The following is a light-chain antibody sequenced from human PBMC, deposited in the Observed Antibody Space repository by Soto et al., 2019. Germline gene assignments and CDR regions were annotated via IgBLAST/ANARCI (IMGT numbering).Light chain of an antibody. CDR3: NSYTSNKTYV. V-gene: IGLV2-14*01. CDR2: DVS. J-gene: IGLJ1*01. CDR1: SSDVGAFNY. Sequence: QSVLTQPASVSGSPGQAITISCSGTSSDVGAFNYVSWYQQHPGKAPKLMIYDVSNRPSGVSNRFSGSKSGNTASLTISGLRAEDEADYYCNSYTSNKTYVFGTGTKVNGL.